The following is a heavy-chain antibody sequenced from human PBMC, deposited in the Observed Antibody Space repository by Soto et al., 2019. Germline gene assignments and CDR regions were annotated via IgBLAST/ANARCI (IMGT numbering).Heavy chain of an antibody. D-gene: IGHD2-2*01. J-gene: IGHJ5*01. CDR1: GVSISSGY. V-gene: IGHV4-59*01. CDR3: ATSNTTCPGCYS. Sequence: QVQLQESGPGLVKPSETLSLTCIVSGVSISSGYCTWIRQSPGKGLAWIGYISHSGLRHYRASLQSRLTLSVETSKHQFSLNLTSVTAADTAIYYCATSNTTCPGCYSWGHGTLVTVSS. CDR2: ISHSGLR.